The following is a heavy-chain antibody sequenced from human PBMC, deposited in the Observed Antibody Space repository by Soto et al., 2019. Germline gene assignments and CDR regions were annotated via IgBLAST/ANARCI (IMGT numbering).Heavy chain of an antibody. CDR3: ARGARYYDSSGYSSPDY. CDR1: GDTFAGYY. CDR2: INPNSGGT. Sequence: GASVXASCKDSGDTFAGYYMHWVRQAPGQGLEWMGWINPNSGGTNYAQKFQGWVTMTRDTSISTAYMELSRLRSDDTAVYYCARGARYYDSSGYSSPDYWGEGTLVTVSS. D-gene: IGHD3-22*01. V-gene: IGHV1-2*04. J-gene: IGHJ4*02.